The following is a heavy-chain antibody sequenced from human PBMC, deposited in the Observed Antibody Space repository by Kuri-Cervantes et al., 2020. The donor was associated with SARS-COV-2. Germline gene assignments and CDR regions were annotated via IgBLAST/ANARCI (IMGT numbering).Heavy chain of an antibody. V-gene: IGHV3-21*01. Sequence: GGSLRLSCATSGFTFSSYSMNWVRQAPGKGLEWVSSISSSSSYIYYADSVKGRFTISRDNAKNSLYLQMNSLRAEDTAVYYCARGRFICSSISCYRGWFDPWGQGTLVTVSS. J-gene: IGHJ5*02. CDR1: GFTFSSYS. CDR2: ISSSSSYI. D-gene: IGHD2-2*01. CDR3: ARGRFICSSISCYRGWFDP.